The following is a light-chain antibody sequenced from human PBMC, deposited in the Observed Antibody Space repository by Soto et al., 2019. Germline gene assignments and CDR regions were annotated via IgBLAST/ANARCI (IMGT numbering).Light chain of an antibody. CDR3: QQRYITLYS. V-gene: IGKV1-39*01. CDR2: DAS. CDR1: QSISNH. Sequence: DIQMTQSPSSLSASVGDRVTITCRASQSISNHLNWYQQKPGKAPKLLINDASSLQSGVPSRFSGSGYGTDFTLTITSLQPEDFATYRCQQRYITLYSFGQGTSLEIK. J-gene: IGKJ2*03.